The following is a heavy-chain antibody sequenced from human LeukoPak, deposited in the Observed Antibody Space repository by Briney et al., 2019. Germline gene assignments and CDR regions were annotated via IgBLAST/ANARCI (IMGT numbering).Heavy chain of an antibody. V-gene: IGHV1-2*02. CDR3: ARAKPRSGGSERSALDI. Sequence: ASVKVSCKASGYTFTGYYMHWVRQAPGQGLEWVGWINPNSGGTNYAQKFQGRVTMTRDTSIRTAYMELSRLRSDDTAVYYCARAKPRSGGSERSALDIWGQGTMVTVSS. CDR2: INPNSGGT. D-gene: IGHD2-15*01. CDR1: GYTFTGYY. J-gene: IGHJ3*02.